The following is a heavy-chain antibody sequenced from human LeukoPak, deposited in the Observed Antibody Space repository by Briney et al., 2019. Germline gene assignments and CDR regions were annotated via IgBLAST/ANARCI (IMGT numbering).Heavy chain of an antibody. Sequence: KVSCXXSGYTFTSYDINWVRQATGQGHEWMGWMNPNSGNTGYAQKFQGRVTMTRNTSISTAYMELSSLRSEDTAVYYCARGASYYYDSSGYYEGYYYYYGMDVWGQGTTVTVSS. J-gene: IGHJ6*02. D-gene: IGHD3-22*01. V-gene: IGHV1-8*01. CDR1: GYTFTSYD. CDR2: MNPNSGNT. CDR3: ARGASYYYDSSGYYEGYYYYYGMDV.